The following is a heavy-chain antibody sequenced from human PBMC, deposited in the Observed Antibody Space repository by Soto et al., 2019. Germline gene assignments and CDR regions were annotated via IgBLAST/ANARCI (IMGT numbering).Heavy chain of an antibody. CDR3: AKLLDYVFPSFDY. V-gene: IGHV3-30*18. CDR1: GFTFSSYG. J-gene: IGHJ4*02. CDR2: ISYDGSNK. D-gene: IGHD3-16*01. Sequence: QVQLVESGGGVVQPGSSLRLSCAASGFTFSSYGMHWVRQAPGKGLEWVAVISYDGSNKYYADSVKGRFTISRDNSKNTLYLQMNSLRAEDTAVYYCAKLLDYVFPSFDYWGQGTLVTVSS.